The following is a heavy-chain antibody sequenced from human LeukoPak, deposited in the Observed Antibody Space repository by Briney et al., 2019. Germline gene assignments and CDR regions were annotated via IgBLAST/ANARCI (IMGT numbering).Heavy chain of an antibody. Sequence: PGGSLRLSCAASGFTFSSYGMHWVRQAPGRGLEWVAVISYDGSNKYYAGSVKGRFTISRDNSKNTLYLQMNSLRAEDTAVYYAGGYPYYYYGMDVWGQGTAVTVSS. V-gene: IGHV3-30*03. J-gene: IGHJ6*02. CDR2: ISYDGSNK. D-gene: IGHD3-22*01. CDR3: GGYPYYYYGMDV. CDR1: GFTFSSYG.